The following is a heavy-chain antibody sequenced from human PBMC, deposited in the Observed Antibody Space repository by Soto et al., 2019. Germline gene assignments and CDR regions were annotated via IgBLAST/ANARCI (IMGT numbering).Heavy chain of an antibody. D-gene: IGHD6-19*01. CDR3: ARQRLDSSGWYSGFDY. Sequence: PGESLKISCKGSGYSFTSYWIGWVRQMPGKGLEWMGIIYPGDSDTRYSPSFQGQVTISADKSISTAYLQWSSLKASDTAMYYCARQRLDSSGWYSGFDYWGQGTLVTVSS. CDR2: IYPGDSDT. V-gene: IGHV5-51*01. CDR1: GYSFTSYW. J-gene: IGHJ4*02.